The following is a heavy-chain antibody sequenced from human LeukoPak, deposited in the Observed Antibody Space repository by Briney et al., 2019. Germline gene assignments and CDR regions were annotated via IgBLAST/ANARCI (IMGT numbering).Heavy chain of an antibody. CDR3: ASYGGNSVGNWFDP. D-gene: IGHD4-23*01. CDR1: GGSISSHY. J-gene: IGHJ5*02. V-gene: IGHV4-59*11. Sequence: SSETLSLTCTVSGGSISSHYWSWIRQPPGKGLEWIGYIYYSGSTYYNPSLKSRVTTSVDTSKNHFSLKLSSVTAADTAVYYCASYGGNSVGNWFDPWGQGTLVTVSS. CDR2: IYYSGST.